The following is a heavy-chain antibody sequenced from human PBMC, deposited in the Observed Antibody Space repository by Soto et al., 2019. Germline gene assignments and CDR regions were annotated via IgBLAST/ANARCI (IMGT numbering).Heavy chain of an antibody. D-gene: IGHD6-19*01. Sequence: GSLRLYCAASVFTFSSYAMSWVRQAPGKGLEWVSAISGGGGSTYYADSVKGRFTISRDKSENTLYLQMNSLIAGDTAVYYCAKDPRQEGGWYGADAFHIWGQGTMVTVS. CDR1: VFTFSSYA. V-gene: IGHV3-23*01. J-gene: IGHJ3*02. CDR3: AKDPRQEGGWYGADAFHI. CDR2: ISGGGGST.